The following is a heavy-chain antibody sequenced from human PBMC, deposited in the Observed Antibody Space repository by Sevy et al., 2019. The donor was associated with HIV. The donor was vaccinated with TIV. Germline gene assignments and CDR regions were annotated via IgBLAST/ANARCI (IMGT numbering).Heavy chain of an antibody. V-gene: IGHV3-33*01. Sequence: GGSLRLSCAASGFTFSSYGMHWVRQAPGKGLEWVAVIWYDGSNKYYADSVKGRFTISRDNSKNMLYLQMNSLRAEDTAVYYCARSPKRLDFDYWGQGTLVTVSS. D-gene: IGHD6-25*01. CDR1: GFTFSSYG. CDR3: ARSPKRLDFDY. J-gene: IGHJ4*02. CDR2: IWYDGSNK.